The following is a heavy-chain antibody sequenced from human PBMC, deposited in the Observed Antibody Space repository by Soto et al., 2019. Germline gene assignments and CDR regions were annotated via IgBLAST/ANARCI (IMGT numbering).Heavy chain of an antibody. V-gene: IGHV1-46*01. Sequence: ASVKVSCKASGYTFTSYYMHWVRQAPGQGLEWMGIINPSGGSTSYAQKFEDRVTMTTDTSTGTAYMELRSLRSDDTAVYFCARERQWDPLPYWGQGTPVNVS. D-gene: IGHD1-26*01. CDR1: GYTFTSYY. CDR3: ARERQWDPLPY. CDR2: INPSGGST. J-gene: IGHJ4*02.